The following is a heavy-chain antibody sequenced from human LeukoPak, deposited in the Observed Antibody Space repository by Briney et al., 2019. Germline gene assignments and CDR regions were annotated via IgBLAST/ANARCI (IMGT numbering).Heavy chain of an antibody. CDR3: ARLCYYDIVTGYFDY. CDR2: IYHSGST. CDR1: AYSISSGYY. D-gene: IGHD3-9*01. Sequence: SETLSLTCTVSAYSISSGYYWGWIRQPPGKGLEWIGSIYHSGSTYYNPSLKSRVTISVDTSKNQFSLKLSSVTAADTAVYYCARLCYYDIVTGYFDYWGQGTLVTVSS. J-gene: IGHJ4*02. V-gene: IGHV4-38-2*02.